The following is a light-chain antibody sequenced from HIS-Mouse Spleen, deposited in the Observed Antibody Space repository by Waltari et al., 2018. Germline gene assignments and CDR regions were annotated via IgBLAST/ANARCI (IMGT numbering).Light chain of an antibody. J-gene: IGKJ1*01. V-gene: IGKV1-8*01. CDR1: QGIRSY. CDR3: QQYYSYPPWT. Sequence: AIRMTQSPSSLPASTGDRVTITCRASQGIRSYLAWYQQKPGKAPKLLIYAASTLQSGVPSRFSGSGSGTEFTLTISCLQSEDFATYYCQQYYSYPPWTFGQGTKVEIK. CDR2: AAS.